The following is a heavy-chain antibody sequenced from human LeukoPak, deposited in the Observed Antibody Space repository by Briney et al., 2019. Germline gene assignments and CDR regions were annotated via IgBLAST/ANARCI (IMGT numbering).Heavy chain of an antibody. J-gene: IGHJ4*02. CDR2: IDPSGST. CDR3: AGYGSEGRDDF. V-gene: IGHV4-4*07. CDR1: GGSISRYY. Sequence: SETLSLTCTVSGGSISRYYWNWIRQSAGKRLEWIGRIDPSGSTNYNPSLKSRVTISVDTSTNQFSLKLISVTAADTAVYYCAGYGSEGRDDFWGQGTLVTVSS. D-gene: IGHD5-18*01.